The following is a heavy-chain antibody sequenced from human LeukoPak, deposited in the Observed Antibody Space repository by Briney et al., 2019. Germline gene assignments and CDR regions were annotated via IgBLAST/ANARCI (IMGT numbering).Heavy chain of an antibody. CDR3: ATVKYDYGDPVGWFDP. V-gene: IGHV3-23*01. J-gene: IGHJ5*02. CDR2: ILSTGTT. CDR1: GFPFSASA. Sequence: TGGSLRLSCAASGFPFSASAMTWVRQAPGKGLEWVPHILSTGTTYYADSVRGRFTISRDNSKNTLYLLMTSLRADDTAVYYCATVKYDYGDPVGWFDPWGQGTLVTVSS. D-gene: IGHD4-17*01.